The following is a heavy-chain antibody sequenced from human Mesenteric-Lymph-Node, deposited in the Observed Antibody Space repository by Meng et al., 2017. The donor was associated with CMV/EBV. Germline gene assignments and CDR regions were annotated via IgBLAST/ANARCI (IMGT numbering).Heavy chain of an antibody. J-gene: IGHJ6*02. V-gene: IGHV3-72*01. D-gene: IGHD3-3*01. CDR3: ARSRPYYDYWSGYPGDHYYGMDV. CDR1: GFTFSDHY. CDR2: SRNEANSYTT. Sequence: GGSLRLSCVVSGFTFSDHYMDWVRQAPGKGLEWVGRSRNEANSYTTEYAASVKGRFTISRDDSKNSLYLQMNSLKTEDTAVYYCARSRPYYDYWSGYPGDHYYGMDVWGHGTTVTVSS.